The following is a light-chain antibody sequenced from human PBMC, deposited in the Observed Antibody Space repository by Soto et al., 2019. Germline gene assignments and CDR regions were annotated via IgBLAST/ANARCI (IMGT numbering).Light chain of an antibody. J-gene: IGLJ1*01. Sequence: QSVLTQPPSASGTPGQRVTISCSGSSSNIGSNTVNWYHQLPGTAPKLLIYGNNQKPSGVPGRFSASKSGTAASLAISVLQDEDDAYYYCSAWDDSLNGYVFGSGTKLTVL. CDR1: SSNIGSNT. CDR2: GNN. CDR3: SAWDDSLNGYV. V-gene: IGLV1-44*01.